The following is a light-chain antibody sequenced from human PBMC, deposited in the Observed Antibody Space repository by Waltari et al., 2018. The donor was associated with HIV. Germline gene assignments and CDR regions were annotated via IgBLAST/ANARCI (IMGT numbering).Light chain of an antibody. J-gene: IGKJ1*01. CDR2: WTS. Sequence: IVMTQSPDSLALSLAERATINCTSSQSVLYSSNNKNYLAWYQHKPGQPPKLLISWTSARESGVPDRFSGSGSGANFTLTIRSLQAEDVAVYYCQQFYGFPWTFGQGTKVEIK. CDR1: QSVLYSSNNKNY. CDR3: QQFYGFPWT. V-gene: IGKV4-1*01.